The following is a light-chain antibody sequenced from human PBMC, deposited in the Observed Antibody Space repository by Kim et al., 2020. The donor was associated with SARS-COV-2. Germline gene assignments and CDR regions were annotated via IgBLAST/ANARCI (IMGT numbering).Light chain of an antibody. V-gene: IGKV1-27*01. CDR1: QAISNY. J-gene: IGKJ5*01. CDR3: QKYNNAPET. Sequence: DIQMTQSPPSLSASIGDRVTITCWASQAISNYLAWYQQKPGKVPKLLIYAASTLQSGVPSRFSGSGSGTDFTLTISSLQPEDVATYYCQKYNNAPETFGQGTRLEIK. CDR2: AAS.